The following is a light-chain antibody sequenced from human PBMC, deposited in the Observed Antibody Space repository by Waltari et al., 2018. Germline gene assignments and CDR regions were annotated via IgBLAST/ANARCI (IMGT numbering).Light chain of an antibody. CDR3: QQSYRTPPLT. CDR1: QSISGY. J-gene: IGKJ4*01. V-gene: IGKV1-39*01. Sequence: IQLTQSPSSLSASVGDRVTITCRASQSISGYLNWYHQKPGKAPKVLIYATSSLQSGVPSRFSGSGSGTDFTLTITSLQPEDFATYYCQQSYRTPPLTFGGGTEVEIK. CDR2: ATS.